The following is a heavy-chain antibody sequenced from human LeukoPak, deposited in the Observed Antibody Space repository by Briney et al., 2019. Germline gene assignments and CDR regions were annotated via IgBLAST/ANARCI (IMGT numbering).Heavy chain of an antibody. CDR2: INPNSGGT. Sequence: ASVKVSCKASGYTFTDYYMHWVRQAPGQGLEWMGWINPNSGGTNYAQKFQGRVTMTRDKSISTAYMELYSLRSDDTAVYYCARDRYYYDSSGYYQLDYWGQGTLVTVSS. CDR1: GYTFTDYY. CDR3: ARDRYYYDSSGYYQLDY. D-gene: IGHD3-22*01. V-gene: IGHV1-2*02. J-gene: IGHJ4*02.